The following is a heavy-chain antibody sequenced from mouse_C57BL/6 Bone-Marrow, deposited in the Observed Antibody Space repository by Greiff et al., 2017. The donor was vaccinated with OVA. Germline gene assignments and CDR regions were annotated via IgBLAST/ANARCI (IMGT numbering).Heavy chain of an antibody. V-gene: IGHV5-17*01. CDR2: ISSGSSTI. CDR1: GFTFSDYG. J-gene: IGHJ3*01. D-gene: IGHD2-5*01. Sequence: DVKLVESGGGLVKPGGSLKLSCAASGFTFSDYGMHWVRQAPEKGLEWVAYISSGSSTIYYADTVKGRFTISRDNAKNTLFLQMTSLRSEDTAMYYCARGYYSNPGFAYWGQGTLVTVSA. CDR3: ARGYYSNPGFAY.